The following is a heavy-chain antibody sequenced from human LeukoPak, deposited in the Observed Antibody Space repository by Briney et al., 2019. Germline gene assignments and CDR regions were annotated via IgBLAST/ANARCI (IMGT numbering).Heavy chain of an antibody. V-gene: IGHV4-34*01. J-gene: IGHJ4*02. Sequence: SETLSLTCAVYGGSFSGYYWSWIRQPPGKGLEWIGEINHSGSTNYNPSLKSRVTISVDTSKNQFSLKLSSVTAADTAVYYCAYTVTTGYWGQGTLVTVSS. CDR2: INHSGST. D-gene: IGHD4-11*01. CDR3: AYTVTTGY. CDR1: GGSFSGYY.